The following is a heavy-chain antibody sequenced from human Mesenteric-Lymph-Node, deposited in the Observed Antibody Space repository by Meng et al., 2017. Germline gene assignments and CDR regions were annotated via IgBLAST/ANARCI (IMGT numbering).Heavy chain of an antibody. CDR1: GDNVSTNSAG. V-gene: IGHV6-1*01. Sequence: SETLSLTCVISGDNVSTNSAGWNWIRQSPSRGLEWLGRTYYRSKWYNEYAVSVKSRITINPDTSKSRFSLQLNSVTPEDTGVYYCARGPFGASSGWPKALGFDFWGQGTLVTVSS. CDR3: ARGPFGASSGWPKALGFDF. D-gene: IGHD6-19*01. J-gene: IGHJ4*02. CDR2: TYYRSKWYN.